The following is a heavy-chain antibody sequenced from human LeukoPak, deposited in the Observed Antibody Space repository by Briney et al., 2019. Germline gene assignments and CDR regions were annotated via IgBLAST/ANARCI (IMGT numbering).Heavy chain of an antibody. Sequence: GGSLRLSCAASEFTFANFWMHWARQAPGKGLVWVSRITNDGTGTTYADSVKGRFTISRDNAKNTLYLQLNSLRAEDTAVYYCARGGTASFDLWGQGTLVTVSS. CDR2: ITNDGTGT. V-gene: IGHV3-74*01. J-gene: IGHJ5*02. CDR3: ARGGTASFDL. D-gene: IGHD1-1*01. CDR1: EFTFANFW.